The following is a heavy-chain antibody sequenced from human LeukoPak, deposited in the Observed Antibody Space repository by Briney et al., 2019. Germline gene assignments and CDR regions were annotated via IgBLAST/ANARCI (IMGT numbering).Heavy chain of an antibody. Sequence: PSETLSLTCAVYGGSFSGYYWSWIRQPPGKGLEWIGEINHSGSTNYNPSLKSRVTISVDTSKNQFSLKLSSVTAADTAVYYCARRTESPGDITYGDYSFDYWGQGTLVTVSS. CDR1: GGSFSGYY. D-gene: IGHD4-17*01. V-gene: IGHV4-34*01. CDR2: INHSGST. CDR3: ARRTESPGDITYGDYSFDY. J-gene: IGHJ4*02.